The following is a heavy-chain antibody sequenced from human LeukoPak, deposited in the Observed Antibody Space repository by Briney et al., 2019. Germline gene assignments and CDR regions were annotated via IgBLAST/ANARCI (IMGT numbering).Heavy chain of an antibody. CDR2: IIPIFGTT. CDR1: GGTFDRFA. V-gene: IGHV1-69*01. CDR3: AREGGYFFDY. Sequence: GSSVKVSCKASGGTFDRFAISWVRQAPGQGLQWVGQIIPIFGTTNYAQKFQGRVTITADESTSTVYMELSSLRSEDMAIYYCAREGGYFFDYWGQGTLVTVSS. D-gene: IGHD3-22*01. J-gene: IGHJ4*02.